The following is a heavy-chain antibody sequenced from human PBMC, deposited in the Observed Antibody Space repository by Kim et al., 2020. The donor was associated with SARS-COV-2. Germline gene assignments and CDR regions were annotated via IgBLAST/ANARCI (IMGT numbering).Heavy chain of an antibody. J-gene: IGHJ6*02. CDR1: GFTFKKYD. CDR2: VSYSSDYI. V-gene: IGHV3-21*01. Sequence: GGSLRLSCAVSGFTFKKYDMSWVRQAPGKGLEWVSSVSYSSDYIYYANSVQGRFTISRDNAKNSLYLQMNSLRTDDTAVYYCARDHGDYEILTGYYPLGGMDVWGQGTTVTVSS. D-gene: IGHD3-9*01. CDR3: ARDHGDYEILTGYYPLGGMDV.